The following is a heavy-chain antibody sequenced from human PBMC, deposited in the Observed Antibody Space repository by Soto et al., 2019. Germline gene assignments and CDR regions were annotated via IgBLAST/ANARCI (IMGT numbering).Heavy chain of an antibody. J-gene: IGHJ4*02. V-gene: IGHV4-34*01. CDR1: AGSFSGYD. CDR3: ARGLRMVRGVLGN. CDR2: INHSGST. D-gene: IGHD3-10*01. Sequence: PSETLSLTYAVYAGSFSGYDWGGIRQPPGKGLEWIGEINHSGSTNYNPSLKSRVTISVDTSKNQFSLKLSSVTAADTAVYYCARGLRMVRGVLGNRGQGTLVLVSS.